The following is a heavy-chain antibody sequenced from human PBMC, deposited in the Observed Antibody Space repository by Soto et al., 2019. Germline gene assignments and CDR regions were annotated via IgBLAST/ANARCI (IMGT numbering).Heavy chain of an antibody. Sequence: EASVKASCKASGYTFTTYAIHSVRQAPGQRLEWMGWINAGNGKTKYSQKFQDRVTITRDTSATTAYMELSSLTSEDTAIYYCARAGDDCSTTSCYMIDYWGQGTLVTVS. J-gene: IGHJ4*02. CDR1: GYTFTTYA. CDR2: INAGNGKT. CDR3: ARAGDDCSTTSCYMIDY. V-gene: IGHV1-3*01. D-gene: IGHD2-2*02.